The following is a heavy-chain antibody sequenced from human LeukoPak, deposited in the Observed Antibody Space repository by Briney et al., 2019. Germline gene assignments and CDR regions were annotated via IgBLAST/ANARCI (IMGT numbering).Heavy chain of an antibody. CDR2: IYTSGST. CDR1: GGSISNYY. V-gene: IGHV4-4*07. J-gene: IGHJ4*02. D-gene: IGHD6-19*01. CDR3: AGYSSGSFYFDY. Sequence: SETLSLTCTVSGGSISNYYWNWIRQPAGKGLEWIGRIYTSGSTNYNPSLKSRVTMSIDTSKNQFSLKLSSVTAADTAVYFCAGYSSGSFYFDYWGQGTLVTVSS.